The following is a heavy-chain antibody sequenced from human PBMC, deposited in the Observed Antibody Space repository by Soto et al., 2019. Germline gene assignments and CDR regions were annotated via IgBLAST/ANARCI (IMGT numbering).Heavy chain of an antibody. V-gene: IGHV3-66*01. CDR2: IYSGGDT. CDR1: GFTVSNNY. Sequence: ELQLVASGGGLVQPGGSLRLSCAASGFTVSNNYLRWVRQAPGKGLEWVSLIYSGGDTYYADSVKGRFTISRDNSKNTLYLQMNSLRAEDTAVYYCARDGTYNWVGGQGILVTLSS. D-gene: IGHD1-1*01. J-gene: IGHJ4*02. CDR3: ARDGTYNWV.